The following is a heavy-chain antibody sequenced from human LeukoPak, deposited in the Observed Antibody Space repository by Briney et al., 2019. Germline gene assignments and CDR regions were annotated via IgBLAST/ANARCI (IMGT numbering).Heavy chain of an antibody. CDR1: GFTFDDYA. D-gene: IGHD5-12*01. CDR2: ISWNSGSI. CDR3: AKDGFGVATMD. J-gene: IGHJ4*02. V-gene: IGHV3-9*01. Sequence: PGRSLRLSCAASGFTFDDYAMHWVRQAPGKGLEWVSGISWNSGSIGYADSVKGRFTISRDNAKNSLYLQMNSLRAEDTALYYFAKDGFGVATMDWGQGTLVTVSS.